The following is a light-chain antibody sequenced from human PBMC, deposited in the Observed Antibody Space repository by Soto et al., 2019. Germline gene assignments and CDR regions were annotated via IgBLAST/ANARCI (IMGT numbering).Light chain of an antibody. J-gene: IGKJ1*01. V-gene: IGKV3-20*01. CDR3: QHYNSYSEA. CDR1: QTVSSSY. CDR2: GAS. Sequence: EIVLTQSPGTLSLSPGERATLSCRASQTVSSSYLAWYQQKPGQAPRLLIYGASTRATGIPGRFSGSASGTDFTLTISRLEPEDFAVYYCQHYNSYSEAFGQGTKVELK.